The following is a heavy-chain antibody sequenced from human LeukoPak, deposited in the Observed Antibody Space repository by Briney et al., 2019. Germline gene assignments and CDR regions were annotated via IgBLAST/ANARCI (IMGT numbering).Heavy chain of an antibody. V-gene: IGHV1-8*03. CDR2: MNPNSGNT. CDR1: GYTFTGYY. J-gene: IGHJ5*02. CDR3: ARGRLLWFGEPQVNWFDP. Sequence: GASVKVSCKASGYTFTGYYMHWVRQATGQGLEWMGWMNPNSGNTGYAQKFQGRVTITRNTSISTAYMELSSLRSEDTAVYYCARGRLLWFGEPQVNWFDPWGQGTLVTVSS. D-gene: IGHD3-10*01.